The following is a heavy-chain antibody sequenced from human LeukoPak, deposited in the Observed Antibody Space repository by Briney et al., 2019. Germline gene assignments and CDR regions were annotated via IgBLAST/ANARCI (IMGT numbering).Heavy chain of an antibody. J-gene: IGHJ4*02. CDR2: ISGSSGNI. Sequence: GGSLRLSCTASGFTFGDYYMSWIHQAPGKGLEWVSYISGSSGNINYADSVKGRFTISRDNAKNSLYLQMNSLRDEDTAVYYCASPVRGWGQGALVTVSS. CDR1: GFTFGDYY. D-gene: IGHD3-10*01. V-gene: IGHV3-11*03. CDR3: ASPVRG.